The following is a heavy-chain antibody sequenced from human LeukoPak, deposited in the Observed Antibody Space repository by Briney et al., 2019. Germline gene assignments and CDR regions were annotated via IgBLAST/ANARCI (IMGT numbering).Heavy chain of an antibody. Sequence: GGSLRLSCAASDFDFSSHAMTWVRQAPGKGLEWVSAIGISGTKTYYGDSVKGRFLISRDNAKNSLYLQMNSLRAEDTAVYYCARDRHPTEPDSSYFDYWGQGTLVTVSS. D-gene: IGHD1-14*01. CDR1: DFDFSSHA. V-gene: IGHV3-21*01. CDR2: IGISGTKT. CDR3: ARDRHPTEPDSSYFDY. J-gene: IGHJ4*02.